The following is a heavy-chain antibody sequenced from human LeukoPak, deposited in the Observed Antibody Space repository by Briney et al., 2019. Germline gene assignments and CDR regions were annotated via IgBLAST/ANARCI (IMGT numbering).Heavy chain of an antibody. CDR3: ARRWNYGRNYYIDV. D-gene: IGHD1-7*01. Sequence: SETLLQTCAVHGGSLSNYFCGSVPRPTGWGRGWIGECQECGRIHSNRSLMSRVTVSVDTSKNQFSLRLTSVTATDTAVYYCARRWNYGRNYYIDVWGNGATVSVSS. CDR1: GGSLSNYF. J-gene: IGHJ6*03. CDR2: CQECGRI. V-gene: IGHV4-34*01.